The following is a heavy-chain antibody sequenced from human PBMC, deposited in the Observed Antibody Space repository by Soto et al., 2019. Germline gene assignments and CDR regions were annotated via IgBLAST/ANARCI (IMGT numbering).Heavy chain of an antibody. CDR2: ISYDGNNK. V-gene: IGHV3-30-3*01. Sequence: QVQLVESGGGVVQPGRSLRLSCAASGFTFSSYVMHWVRQAPGKGLEWVAVISYDGNNKYYADSVKGRFTISRDNSKNTLDLKMNSLRAEDTAVYYCARAGCDGGRCYTLVGLRYGMDVWGQGTTVTVSS. D-gene: IGHD2-15*01. CDR3: ARAGCDGGRCYTLVGLRYGMDV. CDR1: GFTFSSYV. J-gene: IGHJ6*02.